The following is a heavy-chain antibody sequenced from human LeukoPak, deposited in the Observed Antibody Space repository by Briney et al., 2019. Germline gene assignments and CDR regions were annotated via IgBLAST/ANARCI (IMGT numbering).Heavy chain of an antibody. CDR2: ISYDGSNK. CDR1: GFTFSSYG. V-gene: IGHV3-30*18. J-gene: IGHJ4*02. D-gene: IGHD6-19*01. CDR3: AKGSSGWEVDY. Sequence: GGSLRLSCAASGFTFSSYGMHWVRQAPGKGLEWVAVISYDGSNKYYADSVKGRFTISGDNSKNTLYLQMNSLRAEDTAVYYCAKGSSGWEVDYWGQGTLVTVSS.